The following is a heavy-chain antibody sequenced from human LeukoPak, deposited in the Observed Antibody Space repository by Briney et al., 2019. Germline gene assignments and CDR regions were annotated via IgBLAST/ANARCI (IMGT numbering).Heavy chain of an antibody. J-gene: IGHJ4*02. CDR1: GGSISSGGYY. CDR3: ARGRSGYYFDY. D-gene: IGHD3-22*01. CDR2: IYYSGST. V-gene: IGHV4-31*03. Sequence: SETLSLTCTVSGGSISSGGYYWRWIRQHPGKGLEWIGYIYYSGSTYYNPSLKSRVTISVDTSKNQFSLKLSSVTAADTAVYYCARGRSGYYFDYWGQGTLVTVSS.